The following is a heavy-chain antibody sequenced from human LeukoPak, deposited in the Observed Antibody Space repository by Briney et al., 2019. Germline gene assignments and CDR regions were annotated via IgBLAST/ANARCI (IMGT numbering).Heavy chain of an antibody. J-gene: IGHJ5*02. Sequence: ASVKVSCKASGYTFTGYYIHWVRQAPGQGLEWMGWINPSSGGTNFAQKFQSRVTMTRDTSISTAYMELSRLTSDDTAVYYCTIIPLTATLDWSDPWGQGTLVTVSS. D-gene: IGHD2-21*02. V-gene: IGHV1-2*02. CDR3: TIIPLTATLDWSDP. CDR1: GYTFTGYY. CDR2: INPSSGGT.